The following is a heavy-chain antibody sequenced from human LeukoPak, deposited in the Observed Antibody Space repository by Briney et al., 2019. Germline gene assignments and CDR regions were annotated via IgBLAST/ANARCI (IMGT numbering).Heavy chain of an antibody. CDR2: IYYRGST. Sequence: PSETLSLTCTVSGGSISSYYWSWIRQPPGKGLEWIGYIYYRGSTNYNPSLKSRVTISVDTSKNQFSLKLSSVTAADTAVYYCARVRIAAAGYYFDYWGQGTLVTVSS. V-gene: IGHV4-59*01. J-gene: IGHJ4*02. CDR1: GGSISSYY. CDR3: ARVRIAAAGYYFDY. D-gene: IGHD6-13*01.